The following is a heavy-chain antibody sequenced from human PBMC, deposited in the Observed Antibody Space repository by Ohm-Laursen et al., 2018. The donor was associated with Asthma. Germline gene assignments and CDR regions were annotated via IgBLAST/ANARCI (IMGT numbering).Heavy chain of an antibody. V-gene: IGHV1-46*03. Sequence: ASVKVSCKVSGYTFTSYYMHWVRQAPGQGLEWMGIINPSGGSTSYAQKFQGRVTMTRDTSTSTVYMELSSLRSEDTAVYYCARVGYDILTGYTDEVIPRSGYFDYWGQGTLVTVSS. CDR3: ARVGYDILTGYTDEVIPRSGYFDY. CDR2: INPSGGST. D-gene: IGHD3-9*01. CDR1: GYTFTSYY. J-gene: IGHJ4*02.